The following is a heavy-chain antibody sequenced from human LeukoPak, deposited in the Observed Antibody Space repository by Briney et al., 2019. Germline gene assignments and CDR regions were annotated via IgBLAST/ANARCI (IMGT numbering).Heavy chain of an antibody. CDR1: GGSISSYY. CDR3: ARDSFGSNYGREYYFDY. V-gene: IGHV4-59*12. Sequence: PSETLSLTCTVSGGSISSYYWSWIRQPPGKGLEWIGYIYYSGSTNYNPSLKSRVTISVDTSKNQFSLKLSSVTAADTAVYYCARDSFGSNYGREYYFDYWGQGTLVTVSS. J-gene: IGHJ4*02. D-gene: IGHD4-4*01. CDR2: IYYSGST.